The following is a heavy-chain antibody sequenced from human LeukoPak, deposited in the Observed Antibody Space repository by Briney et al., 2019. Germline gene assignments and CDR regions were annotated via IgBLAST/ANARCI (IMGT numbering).Heavy chain of an antibody. J-gene: IGHJ4*02. CDR3: AREIGDSSGYYYVFDY. V-gene: IGHV4-59*01. CDR2: IYYSESA. D-gene: IGHD3-22*01. Sequence: PSETLSLTCTASGGSISSYYWRWLRQAPGRGLEGIGYIYYSESANYNPSLKSRVTISVDPSKNQFSRKLSSVTAADTAGYYCAREIGDSSGYYYVFDYWGQGTLVTVSS. CDR1: GGSISSYY.